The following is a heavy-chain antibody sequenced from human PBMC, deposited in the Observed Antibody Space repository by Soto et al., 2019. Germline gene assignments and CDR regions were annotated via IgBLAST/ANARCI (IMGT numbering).Heavy chain of an antibody. CDR3: ARDKKGIWAFPNSPVGY. J-gene: IGHJ4*02. CDR2: IWYDGSNK. D-gene: IGHD3-16*01. Sequence: QVQLVESGGGVVQPGRSLRLSCAASGFTFSSYGMHWVRQAPGKGLEWVAVIWYDGSNKYYADSVKGRFTISRDNSKNTLYLQMNSLRAEDTAVYYCARDKKGIWAFPNSPVGYWGQGTLVTVSS. V-gene: IGHV3-33*01. CDR1: GFTFSSYG.